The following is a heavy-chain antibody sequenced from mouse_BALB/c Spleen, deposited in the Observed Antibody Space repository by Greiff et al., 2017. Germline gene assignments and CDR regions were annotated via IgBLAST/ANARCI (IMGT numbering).Heavy chain of an antibody. V-gene: IGHV7-3*02. CDR2: IRNKANGYTT. J-gene: IGHJ4*01. Sequence: EVQVVESGGGLVQPGGSLRLSCATSGFTFTDYYMSWVRQPPGKALEWLGFIRNKANGYTTEYSASVKGRFTISRDNSQSILYLQMNTLRAEDSATYYCARWDDYYAMDYWGQGTSVTVSS. D-gene: IGHD4-1*01. CDR1: GFTFTDYY. CDR3: ARWDDYYAMDY.